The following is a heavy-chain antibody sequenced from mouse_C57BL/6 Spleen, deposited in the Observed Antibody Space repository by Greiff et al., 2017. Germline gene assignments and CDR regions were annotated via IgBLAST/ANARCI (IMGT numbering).Heavy chain of an antibody. Sequence: QVQLQQPGAELVRPGSSVKLSCKASGYTFTSYWMAWVKQRPGQGLEWIGNIYPSDSETHYNQKFKDKATLTVDKSSSTASMQRSSLTSEDSAVYYCARLDYGYYQGDWGQGTTLTVAS. CDR2: IYPSDSET. V-gene: IGHV1-61*01. D-gene: IGHD2-3*01. J-gene: IGHJ2*01. CDR3: ARLDYGYYQGD. CDR1: GYTFTSYW.